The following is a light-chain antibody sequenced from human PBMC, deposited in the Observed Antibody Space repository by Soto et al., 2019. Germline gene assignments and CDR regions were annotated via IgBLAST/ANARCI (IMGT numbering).Light chain of an antibody. J-gene: IGLJ1*01. Sequence: QPVLTQPPSASASLGASVTLTCTLSSGYSNYKVDWYQQRPGKGPRFVMRVGTGGIVGSKGDGIPDRFSVLGSGLNRYLTIKNSQEEDESDYHCGADHGSGSKFVYVFGTGTKLTVL. CDR2: VGTGGIVG. CDR3: GADHGSGSKFVYV. CDR1: SGYSNYK. V-gene: IGLV9-49*01.